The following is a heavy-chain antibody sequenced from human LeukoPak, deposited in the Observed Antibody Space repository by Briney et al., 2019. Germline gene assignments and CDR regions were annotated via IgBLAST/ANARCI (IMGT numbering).Heavy chain of an antibody. V-gene: IGHV3-7*01. J-gene: IGHJ4*02. CDR1: GFTFSSYW. Sequence: GGSLRLSCAASGFTFSSYWTSWVRQAPGKGLEWVANIKQDGSEKYYVDSVKGRFTISRDNAKNSLYLQMNSLRAEDTAVYYCARAALGEMATNWGQGTLVTVSS. CDR3: ARAALGEMATN. CDR2: IKQDGSEK. D-gene: IGHD5-24*01.